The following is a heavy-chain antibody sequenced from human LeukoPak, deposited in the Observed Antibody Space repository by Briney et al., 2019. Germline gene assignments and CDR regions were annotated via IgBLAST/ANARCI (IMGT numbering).Heavy chain of an antibody. Sequence: ASVKVSCKVSGYTLTELSIHWVRQAPGKGLEWMXXXXXEDGETIYAQRFQGRVTMTEDTSTDTAYMELSSLRSEDAAVYYCATVSYYYDSSGYQGYFQHWGQGTLVTVSS. D-gene: IGHD3-22*01. CDR2: XXXEDGET. CDR1: GYTLTELS. CDR3: ATVSYYYDSSGYQGYFQH. J-gene: IGHJ1*01. V-gene: IGHV1-24*01.